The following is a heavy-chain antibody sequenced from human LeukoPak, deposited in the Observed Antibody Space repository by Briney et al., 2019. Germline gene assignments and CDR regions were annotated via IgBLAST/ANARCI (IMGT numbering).Heavy chain of an antibody. V-gene: IGHV3-43*02. Sequence: PGGSLRLSCAASGFTFDDYVMHWVRQAPGKGLEWVSFISGDGGATYYADSAKGRFTISRDNGRKSLYLQVHSLRTEDTALYYCAKGGYTYGGRLFDYWGQGTLVTVSS. CDR2: ISGDGGAT. CDR1: GFTFDDYV. CDR3: AKGGYTYGGRLFDY. J-gene: IGHJ4*02. D-gene: IGHD5-18*01.